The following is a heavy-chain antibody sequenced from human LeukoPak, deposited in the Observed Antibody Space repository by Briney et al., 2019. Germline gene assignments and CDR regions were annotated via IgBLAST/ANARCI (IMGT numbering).Heavy chain of an antibody. CDR2: IRSKTDGGTT. V-gene: IGHV3-49*03. CDR1: GFTFGDYA. J-gene: IGHJ4*02. CDR3: TTSLSSGYYIDY. D-gene: IGHD3-22*01. Sequence: PGGSLRLSCTASGFTFGDYAMSWFRQAPGKGLEWVGFIRSKTDGGTTDYAAPVKDRFTISRDDSKNTLYLRMNSLKTEDTAVYYCTTSLSSGYYIDYWGQGALVTVSS.